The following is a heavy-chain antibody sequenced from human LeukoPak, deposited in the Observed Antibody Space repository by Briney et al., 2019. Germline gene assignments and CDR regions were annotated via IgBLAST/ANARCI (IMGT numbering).Heavy chain of an antibody. J-gene: IGHJ4*02. CDR3: AGGPSLYYFDY. CDR1: EFTFSSYG. D-gene: IGHD3-16*01. Sequence: GGSLRLCCAASEFTFSSYGMNWVRQAPGKGLEWVSSISSSLNYIYYADSVRGRFTISRDNAKNSLYLQMNSLRAEDTAVYYCAGGPSLYYFDYWGQGTLVTVSS. V-gene: IGHV3-21*01. CDR2: ISSSLNYI.